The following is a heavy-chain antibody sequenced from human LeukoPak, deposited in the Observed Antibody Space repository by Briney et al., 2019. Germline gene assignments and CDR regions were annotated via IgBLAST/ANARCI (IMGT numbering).Heavy chain of an antibody. V-gene: IGHV2-5*01. CDR3: AHSTGFIDY. CDR1: GLSLSTRGVG. D-gene: IGHD3-10*01. CDR2: LYWNDDK. Sequence: SGPTLVNPPQTLTLTCTFSGLSLSTRGVGVGWIRQPPGKALEWLALLYWNDDKRYSPSLRSRLTIAKDTSKNQVVLTMTNMDPVDTATYYCAHSTGFIDYWGQGTLVTVSS. J-gene: IGHJ4*02.